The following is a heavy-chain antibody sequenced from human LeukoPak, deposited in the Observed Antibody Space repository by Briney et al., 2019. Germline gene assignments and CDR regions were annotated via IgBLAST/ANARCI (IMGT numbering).Heavy chain of an antibody. CDR1: VVSIRSSEW. V-gene: IGHV4-4*02. CDR3: EKTGSYFNQIDS. Sequence: KASETLSLNCSVSVVSIRSSEWWIWVRQPPGQGLEWIGEIHRDGRTRYNPSLKSRVTMSIDNSKNRFSLKVNSVTAADTAIYYCEKTGSYFNQIDSWGPGSLVTVSS. D-gene: IGHD3-10*01. CDR2: IHRDGRT. J-gene: IGHJ4*02.